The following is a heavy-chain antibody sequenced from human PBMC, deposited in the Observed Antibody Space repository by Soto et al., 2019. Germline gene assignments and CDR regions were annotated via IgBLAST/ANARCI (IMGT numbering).Heavy chain of an antibody. Sequence: ASVKXSCKASGYTFTVYYMHWVRQAPGQGKKWMGWINPNSGGTNYAQKFQGWVTMTRDTSISTAYMELSRLRSDDTAVYYCARDPYYXSSGYYPYYFXYWGQGTLVXVSS. V-gene: IGHV1-2*04. CDR1: GYTFTVYY. J-gene: IGHJ4*02. CDR3: ARDPYYXSSGYYPYYFXY. D-gene: IGHD3-22*01. CDR2: INPNSGGT.